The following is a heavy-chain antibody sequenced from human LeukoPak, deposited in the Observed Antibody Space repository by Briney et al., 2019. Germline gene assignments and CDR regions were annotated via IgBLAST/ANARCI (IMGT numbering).Heavy chain of an antibody. V-gene: IGHV1-69*06. CDR2: IIPIFGTA. D-gene: IGHD3-10*01. J-gene: IGHJ4*02. CDR1: GGTFSSYA. CDR3: ARSLLWFGEFGYFDY. Sequence: SVKVSCKASGGTFSSYAISWVRQAPGQGLEWMGGIIPIFGTANYAQKFQGRVTITADKSTSTAYMELSSLRSEDTAVYYCARSLLWFGEFGYFDYWGQGTLVTVSS.